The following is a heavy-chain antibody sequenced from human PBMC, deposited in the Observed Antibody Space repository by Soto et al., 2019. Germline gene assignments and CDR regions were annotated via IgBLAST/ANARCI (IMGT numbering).Heavy chain of an antibody. CDR3: ARAGYDFSSVWFLGPREQPELFYY. J-gene: IGHJ4*02. CDR1: GGSISSYY. D-gene: IGHD3-3*01. V-gene: IGHV4-59*01. Sequence: SETLSLTCTVSGGSISSYYWSWIQQPPGKGLEWIGYIYYSGSTNYNPSLKSRVTISVDTSKNRFSLKLSSVTAADTAVYYCARAGYDFSSVWFLGPREQPELFYYWTQGTLEPVSA. CDR2: IYYSGST.